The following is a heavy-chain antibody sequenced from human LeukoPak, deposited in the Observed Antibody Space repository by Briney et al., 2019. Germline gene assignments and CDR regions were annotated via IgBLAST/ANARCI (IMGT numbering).Heavy chain of an antibody. D-gene: IGHD3-22*01. CDR3: ARDMNEYDSSGYSDTLDY. CDR1: GFTFDDYW. J-gene: IGHJ4*02. Sequence: GESLRLSCGASGFTFDDYWMHWVRQAPGKGLEWLSRINSEGTTATYADSVRGRFTISRDNAKNTLYLRLNSLRTEDTALYYCARDMNEYDSSGYSDTLDYWGQGTPVTVSS. V-gene: IGHV3-74*01. CDR2: INSEGTTA.